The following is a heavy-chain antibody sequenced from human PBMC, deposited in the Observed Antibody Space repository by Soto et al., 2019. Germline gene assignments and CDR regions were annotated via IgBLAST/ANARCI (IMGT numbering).Heavy chain of an antibody. CDR3: ARISCKGGSRYFDFAH. D-gene: IGHD2-15*01. Sequence: ASVKVSCKASGYSFKDHYMHWVRQAPGRGLEWVGIINPSGEHTNYAQQFRGRVAMTRDTSTSTAYMELRSLRSEDTAVYFCARISCKGGSRYFDFAHWGQGTLFTVSS. CDR2: INPSGEHT. V-gene: IGHV1-46*02. J-gene: IGHJ4*02. CDR1: GYSFKDHY.